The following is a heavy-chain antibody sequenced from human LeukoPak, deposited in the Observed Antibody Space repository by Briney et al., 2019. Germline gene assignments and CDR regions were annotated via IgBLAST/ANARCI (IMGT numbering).Heavy chain of an antibody. V-gene: IGHV1-18*01. CDR3: ARDPAPTEARFGELFPGPPYYYGMDV. CDR2: ISAYNGNT. J-gene: IGHJ6*02. CDR1: GGTFSSYA. Sequence: GASVKVSCKASGGTFSSYAISWVRQAPGQGLEWMGWISAYNGNTNYAQKLQGRVTMTTDTSTSTAYMELRSLRSDDTAVYYCARDPAPTEARFGELFPGPPYYYGMDVWGQGTLVTVSS. D-gene: IGHD3-10*01.